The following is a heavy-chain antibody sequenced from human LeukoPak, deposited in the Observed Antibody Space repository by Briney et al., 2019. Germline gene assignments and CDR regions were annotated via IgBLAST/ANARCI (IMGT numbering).Heavy chain of an antibody. CDR1: GFTFDDYG. Sequence: PGGSLRLSCAASGFTFDDYGTTWVRQAPGKGLEWVSGINWNGGSTGYADSVKGRFTISRDNAKNSLYLQMNSLRAEDTALYYRARDLGYKDYVSAFDIWGQGTMVTVSS. J-gene: IGHJ3*02. V-gene: IGHV3-20*04. CDR2: INWNGGST. CDR3: ARDLGYKDYVSAFDI. D-gene: IGHD5-24*01.